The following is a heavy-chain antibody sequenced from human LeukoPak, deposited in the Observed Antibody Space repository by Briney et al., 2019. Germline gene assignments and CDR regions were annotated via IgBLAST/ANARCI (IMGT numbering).Heavy chain of an antibody. CDR1: SGSFRTYY. V-gene: IGHV4-59*01. CDR3: VKSNSRYQPWTLDI. D-gene: IGHD2-2*01. J-gene: IGHJ3*02. CDR2: IFYNEGT. Sequence: SETLSLTCTVSSGSFRTYYWSWIRQPPGKGLEWIGYIFYNEGTSYNPFLKSRVTISVDTSNNQLSLKVNSVTAADTAMYYCVKSNSRYQPWTLDIWGRGTMVTVSS.